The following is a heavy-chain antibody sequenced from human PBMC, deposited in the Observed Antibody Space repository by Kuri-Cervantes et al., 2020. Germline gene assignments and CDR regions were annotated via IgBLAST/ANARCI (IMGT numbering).Heavy chain of an antibody. CDR2: IYYTGST. J-gene: IGHJ4*02. Sequence: GSLRLSCTVSGGSISSYSWSWIRQPPGKGLESIGYIYYTGSTSYKPSLKSRVTISVDTSKNQVSLKLSSVTAADTAVYYCARGHRRDGYNLGYWGQGTLVTVSS. CDR1: GGSISSYS. D-gene: IGHD5-24*01. CDR3: ARGHRRDGYNLGY. V-gene: IGHV4-59*01.